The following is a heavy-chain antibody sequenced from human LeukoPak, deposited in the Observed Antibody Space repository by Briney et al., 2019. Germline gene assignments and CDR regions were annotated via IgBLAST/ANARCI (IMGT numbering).Heavy chain of an antibody. J-gene: IGHJ4*02. CDR2: INHSGST. CDR3: PRVPRTTRLDY. Sequence: SETLSLTCAVYGGSFSGYYWSWIRQPPGKGLEWIGEINHSGSTNYNPSLKSRVTISVDTSKNQFSLKLSSVTAADTAVYNCPRVPRTTRLDYCGQGTLVTVSS. V-gene: IGHV4-34*01. D-gene: IGHD2-2*01. CDR1: GGSFSGYY.